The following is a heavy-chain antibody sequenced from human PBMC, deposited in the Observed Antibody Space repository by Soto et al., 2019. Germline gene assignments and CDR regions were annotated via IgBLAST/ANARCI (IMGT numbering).Heavy chain of an antibody. J-gene: IGHJ4*02. CDR2: IIPIFGTA. Sequence: QVQLAQSGAEVKRPGSSVKVSCKASGGTFSNYAISWVRQAPGQGPEWMGGIIPIFGTANYAQKFQGRVTITADRSRSTAYMEVRSLTSDDTAVYYCARGWETVGATTPFAYWGQGTLVSVSS. D-gene: IGHD1-26*01. V-gene: IGHV1-69*06. CDR3: ARGWETVGATTPFAY. CDR1: GGTFSNYA.